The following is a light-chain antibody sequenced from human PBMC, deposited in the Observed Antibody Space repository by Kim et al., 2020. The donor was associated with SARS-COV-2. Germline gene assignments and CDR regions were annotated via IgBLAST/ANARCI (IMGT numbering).Light chain of an antibody. CDR3: QQYYSYPWT. CDR2: AAS. V-gene: IGKV1-8*01. CDR1: QGISSY. Sequence: ASAGDRVTITCRASQGISSYLAWYQQRPGKAPKLLIYAASTLQSGVPSRFSGSGSGTDFTLTISCLQSEDFATYYCQQYYSYPWTFGQGTKVDIK. J-gene: IGKJ1*01.